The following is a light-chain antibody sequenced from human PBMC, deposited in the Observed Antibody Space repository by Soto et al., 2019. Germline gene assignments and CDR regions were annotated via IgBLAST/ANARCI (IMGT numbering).Light chain of an antibody. CDR3: KSYAGNNTYV. V-gene: IGLV2-8*01. Sequence: QSVLTQPPSASGSPGQSVTISCTGTKNDIGVYDFVSWYQHHPGKAPRLIIYEVVQRPSGVPDRFSGSKSGNTASLTVSGLQAADADDYFCKSYAGNNTYVFGSGTKVTVL. J-gene: IGLJ1*01. CDR1: KNDIGVYDF. CDR2: EVV.